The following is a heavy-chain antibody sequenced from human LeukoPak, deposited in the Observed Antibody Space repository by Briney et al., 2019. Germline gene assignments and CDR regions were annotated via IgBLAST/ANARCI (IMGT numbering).Heavy chain of an antibody. Sequence: SETLSLTCTVSGGSISSSSYYWGWIRQPPGKGLEWIGSIYYSGSTYYNPSLKSRVTISVDTSKNQFSLKLSSVTAADTAVYYCASTIYGYSSGWSPDYWGQGTLVTVSS. CDR1: GGSISSSSYY. J-gene: IGHJ4*02. CDR2: IYYSGST. CDR3: ASTIYGYSSGWSPDY. V-gene: IGHV4-39*07. D-gene: IGHD6-19*01.